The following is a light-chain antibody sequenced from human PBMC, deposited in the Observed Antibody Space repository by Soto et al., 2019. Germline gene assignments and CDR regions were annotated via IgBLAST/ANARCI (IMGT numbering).Light chain of an antibody. V-gene: IGKV1-8*01. CDR3: QHYNSYSEA. CDR1: QGISSY. Sequence: AIRMTQSPSSLSASTGDRVTITCRASQGISSYLAWYQQKPGKAPKLLIYKASTLKSGVPSRFSGSGSGTEFTLTIRSLQPDDFATYYCQHYNSYSEAFGQGTKVDIK. CDR2: KAS. J-gene: IGKJ1*01.